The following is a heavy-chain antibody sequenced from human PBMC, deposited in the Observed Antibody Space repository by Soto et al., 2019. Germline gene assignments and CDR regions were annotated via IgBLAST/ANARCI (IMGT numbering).Heavy chain of an antibody. Sequence: QVQLQQWGAGLLKPSETLSLTCAVYGGSFSGYYWSWIRQPPGKGLEWIGEINHSGSTNYNPPLKSRVTISVDTSKNQFSLKLSSVTAADTAVYYCARGRRLKYSSSWSNWFDPWGQGTLVTVSS. D-gene: IGHD6-13*01. CDR3: ARGRRLKYSSSWSNWFDP. J-gene: IGHJ5*02. CDR2: INHSGST. CDR1: GGSFSGYY. V-gene: IGHV4-34*01.